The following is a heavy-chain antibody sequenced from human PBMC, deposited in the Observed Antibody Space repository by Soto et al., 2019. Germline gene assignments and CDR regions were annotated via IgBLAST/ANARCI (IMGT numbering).Heavy chain of an antibody. CDR2: TYYSGST. Sequence: SETLSLTCTASGGSISSGGYYWSWMRQHPGKGLEWIGYTYYSGSTYYNPSLKSRVTISVDTSNNQFSLKLSSVTAADTAVYYCARSRGTGTPTHDFQPWGQGTLVTVYS. D-gene: IGHD3-16*01. V-gene: IGHV4-31*03. J-gene: IGHJ1*01. CDR3: ARSRGTGTPTHDFQP. CDR1: GGSISSGGYY.